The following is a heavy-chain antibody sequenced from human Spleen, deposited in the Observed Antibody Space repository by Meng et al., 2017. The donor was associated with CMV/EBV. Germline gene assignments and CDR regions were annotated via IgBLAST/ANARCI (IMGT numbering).Heavy chain of an antibody. D-gene: IGHD6-13*01. J-gene: IGHJ5*01. CDR3: AIASAAYSSSWFDC. V-gene: IGHV4-59*01. CDR2: IYYSGST. Sequence: SETLSLTCTVSGGSISSYYWSWIRQPPGKGLEWIGQIYYSGSTNYKPSLKSRVTISVDTSNNQFSLKLTSMTVAETAVCYCAIASAAYSSSWFDCWGQGTLVTVSS. CDR1: GGSISSYY.